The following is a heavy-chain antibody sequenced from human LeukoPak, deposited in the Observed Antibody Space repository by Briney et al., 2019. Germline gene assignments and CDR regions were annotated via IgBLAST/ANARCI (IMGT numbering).Heavy chain of an antibody. CDR1: GYSFNSYY. Sequence: GESLKISCKASGYSFNSYYIGWVRQMPGKGLEWMGMIYPGDPETRYSPSFQGHVTISLDRSITTAYLRFNNLKASDTAMYYCARGIDFWSGSPYFDFWGQGTLVTVSS. CDR3: ARGIDFWSGSPYFDF. CDR2: IYPGDPET. J-gene: IGHJ4*02. D-gene: IGHD3-3*01. V-gene: IGHV5-51*01.